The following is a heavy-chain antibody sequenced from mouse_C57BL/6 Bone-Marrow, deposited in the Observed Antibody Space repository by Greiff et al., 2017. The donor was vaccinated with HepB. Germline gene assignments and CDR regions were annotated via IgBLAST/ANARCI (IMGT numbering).Heavy chain of an antibody. CDR2: IRSKSNNYAT. V-gene: IGHV10-1*01. J-gene: IGHJ3*01. CDR1: GFSFNTYA. CDR3: VRLGFAY. Sequence: DVKLVESGGGLVQPKGSLKLSCAASGFSFNTYAMNWVRQAPGKGLEWVARIRSKSNNYATYYADSVKDRFTISRDDSESMLYLQMNNLKTEDTAMYYCVRLGFAYWGQGTLVTVSA.